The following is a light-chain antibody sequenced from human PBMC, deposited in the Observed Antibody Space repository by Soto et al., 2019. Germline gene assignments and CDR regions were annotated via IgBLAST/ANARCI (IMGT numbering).Light chain of an antibody. V-gene: IGKV3-11*01. Sequence: EIVLTQSPATMSLSPGERATLSCRASQSVSSYLAWYQQKPGQAPRLLIYDASNRATGIPARFSVSGSGTDFTLTISSLGPEEFAVYYFQQRSNWPRTFGQGNKLEIK. CDR1: QSVSSY. J-gene: IGKJ2*01. CDR3: QQRSNWPRT. CDR2: DAS.